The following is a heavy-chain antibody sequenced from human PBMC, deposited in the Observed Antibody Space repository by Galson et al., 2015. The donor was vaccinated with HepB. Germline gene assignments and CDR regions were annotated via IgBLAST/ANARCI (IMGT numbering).Heavy chain of an antibody. CDR3: ARGVLYCSSTSCYPYYFDS. Sequence: SVKVSCKASGYTFTNYGISWVRQAPGQGLEWMGWISAYIGNTHYAQKFQGRVTMTTDTSTTTAYMELGSLRSDDTAVYYCARGVLYCSSTSCYPYYFDSWGQGALVTVSS. V-gene: IGHV1-18*01. CDR1: GYTFTNYG. J-gene: IGHJ4*02. CDR2: ISAYIGNT. D-gene: IGHD2-2*01.